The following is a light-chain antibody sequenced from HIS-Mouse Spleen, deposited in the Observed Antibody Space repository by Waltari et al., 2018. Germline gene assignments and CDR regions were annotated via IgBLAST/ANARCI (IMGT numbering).Light chain of an antibody. CDR3: AAWDDSLSGPV. CDR1: SSNIGSNY. V-gene: IGLV1-47*01. Sequence: QSLLTQPPSASGTPGQRVTISCSGSSSNIGSNYVYWYQQLPGTAPKLLIYRNNQRPAGVPDRFSGSKSGTSASLAISGLRSEDEADYYCAAWDDSLSGPVFGGGTKLTVL. CDR2: RNN. J-gene: IGLJ3*02.